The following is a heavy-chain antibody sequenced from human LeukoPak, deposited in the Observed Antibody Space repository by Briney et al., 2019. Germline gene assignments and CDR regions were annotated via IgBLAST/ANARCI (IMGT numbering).Heavy chain of an antibody. CDR2: ISCYNGDT. V-gene: IGHV1-18*04. CDR1: GYTFTGYY. D-gene: IGHD2-21*01. J-gene: IGHJ2*01. Sequence: ASVKVSCKASGYTFTGYYMHWVRQAPGQGLEWLGWISCYNGDTRYEQNFQGRVTLTTDTSTTTAYMELRSLRSDDTAVYYCARVGMEIGWSLELWGRGTLVTVSS. CDR3: ARVGMEIGWSLEL.